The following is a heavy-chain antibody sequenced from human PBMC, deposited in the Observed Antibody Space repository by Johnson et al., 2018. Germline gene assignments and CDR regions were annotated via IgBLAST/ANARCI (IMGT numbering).Heavy chain of an antibody. CDR1: GFMFSDYY. CDR3: ARWGLYCSGGTCYDPRFYYGMDV. J-gene: IGHJ6*02. V-gene: IGHV3-7*01. D-gene: IGHD2-15*01. CDR2: IKNDGSEK. Sequence: EVQLVESGGGLVKPGGSLRLSCAASGFMFSDYYMAWIRQPPGKGLEWVANIKNDGSEKSYVDSVKGRFTISRDNARNSLYLQRSSLRAEDTAVYYCARWGLYCSGGTCYDPRFYYGMDVWGQGPTVTVSS.